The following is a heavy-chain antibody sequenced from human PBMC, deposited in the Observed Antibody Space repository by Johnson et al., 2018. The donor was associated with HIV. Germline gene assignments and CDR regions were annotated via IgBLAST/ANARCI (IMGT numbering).Heavy chain of an antibody. J-gene: IGHJ3*02. D-gene: IGHD2-15*01. V-gene: IGHV3-43*01. CDR2: ISWDGGST. CDR3: ARAGIVFDI. CDR1: GFMFDEYT. Sequence: QLVESGGVVVQPGRSLRLSCAASGFMFDEYTMHWVRQAPGKGLEWVSLISWDGGSTYYADSVKGRITISRDNAKDTLYLQLNSLTAEDTAVYYCARAGIVFDIWGQGTMVTVSS.